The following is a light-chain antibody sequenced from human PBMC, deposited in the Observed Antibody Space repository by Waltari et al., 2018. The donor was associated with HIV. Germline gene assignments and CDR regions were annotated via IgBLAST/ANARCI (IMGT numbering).Light chain of an antibody. J-gene: IGLJ2*01. Sequence: QSALTQPASMSGSPGQSITISCTGSTSDFGLYDFISWYQQHPGGVPRVIIYEVVRRPSGVASRFSGSKSGNTASLTISWLQTEDEADYYCTSFTSNYTVIFGGGTKVTVL. CDR1: TSDFGLYDF. CDR2: EVV. CDR3: TSFTSNYTVI. V-gene: IGLV2-14*01.